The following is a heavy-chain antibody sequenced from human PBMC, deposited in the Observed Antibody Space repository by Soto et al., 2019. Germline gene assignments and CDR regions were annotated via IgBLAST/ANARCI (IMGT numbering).Heavy chain of an antibody. Sequence: QVHLVQSGAEVKRPGASVKVSCKASAYTSTLYVITWVRQAPGQGLEWMGWIRAHNGETKFARKFQDRVTMTTDPSSSTVFMDLRTLTSDDTAVYYCATALGTSGWFDYWGQGTLVTV. CDR3: ATALGTSGWFDY. CDR2: IRAHNGET. V-gene: IGHV1-18*01. CDR1: AYTSTLYV. D-gene: IGHD6-19*01. J-gene: IGHJ4*02.